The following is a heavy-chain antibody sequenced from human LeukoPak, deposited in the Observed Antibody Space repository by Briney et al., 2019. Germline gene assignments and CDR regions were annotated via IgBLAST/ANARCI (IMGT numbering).Heavy chain of an antibody. Sequence: SETLSLTCTVSGGSISSYYWSWIRQPAGKGLEWIGRIYTSGSTNYNPSLKSRVTMSVDTSKNQFSLKLSSVTAADTAVYYCARARITVTLYYFDYWGQGTLVTVSS. V-gene: IGHV4-4*07. D-gene: IGHD4-17*01. CDR2: IYTSGST. CDR1: GGSISSYY. CDR3: ARARITVTLYYFDY. J-gene: IGHJ4*02.